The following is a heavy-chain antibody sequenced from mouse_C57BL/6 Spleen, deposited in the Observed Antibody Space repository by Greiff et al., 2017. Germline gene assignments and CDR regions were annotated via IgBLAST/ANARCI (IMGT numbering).Heavy chain of an antibody. V-gene: IGHV1-50*01. CDR2: IDPSDGYT. CDR1: GYTFTSYW. CDR3: ARWGGSREGWYFDV. Sequence: VQLQQPGAELVKPGASVKLSCKASGYTFTSYWMQWVKQRPGQGLEWIGEIDPSDGYTNYNQKFKGKATLTVDTSSSTAYMQLSSLTSEDSAVYYGARWGGSREGWYFDVWGTGTTVTVSS. J-gene: IGHJ1*03. D-gene: IGHD1-1*01.